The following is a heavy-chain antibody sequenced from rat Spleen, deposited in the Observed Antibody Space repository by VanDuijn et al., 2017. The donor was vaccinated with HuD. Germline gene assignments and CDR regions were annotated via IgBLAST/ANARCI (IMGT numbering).Heavy chain of an antibody. V-gene: IGHV2S12*01. CDR2: ISSGGNT. D-gene: IGHD1-2*01. CDR3: ARVGYSSYIRYFDY. Sequence: QVHLKESGPGLVQSSQTLSLTCTVSGFSLTSNGVSWVRQPPGEGLEWIAAISSGGNTYYNSALKSRLSISRDTSKSQVLLKMNSLQTEDTAMYFCARVGYSSYIRYFDYWGQGVMVTVSS. J-gene: IGHJ2*01. CDR1: GFSLTSNG.